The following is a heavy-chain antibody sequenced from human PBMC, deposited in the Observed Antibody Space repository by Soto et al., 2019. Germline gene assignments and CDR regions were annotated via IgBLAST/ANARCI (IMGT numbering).Heavy chain of an antibody. CDR1: GFIVSSNY. J-gene: IGHJ3*01. Sequence: EVQLVESGGGLVQPGGSLRLSCAASGFIVSSNYMSWVRQAPGKGLEWVSVIYTSGSTYYTDSVKGRFTISRDNSKNIVYLQMNSLRAEDTAVYYCARGDGALDVWGQGTLVTVS. CDR3: ARGDGALDV. CDR2: IYTSGST. D-gene: IGHD3-10*01. V-gene: IGHV3-66*01.